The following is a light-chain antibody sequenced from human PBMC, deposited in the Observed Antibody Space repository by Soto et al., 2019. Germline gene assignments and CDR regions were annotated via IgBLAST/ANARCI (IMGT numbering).Light chain of an antibody. J-gene: IGKJ4*01. CDR2: GAS. CDR3: QQYNSYPLT. Sequence: ELVLTQSPATLSLSPGERATLSCRASQSVSWYLAWYQQKPGQAPRLLIYGASNRATGIPARFSGSGSGTDFTITISSLQPDDVETYDCQQYNSYPLTFGGGTKVDIK. CDR1: QSVSWY. V-gene: IGKV3-11*01.